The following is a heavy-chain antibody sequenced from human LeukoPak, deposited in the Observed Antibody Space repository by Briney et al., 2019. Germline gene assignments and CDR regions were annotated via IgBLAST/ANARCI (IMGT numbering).Heavy chain of an antibody. J-gene: IGHJ4*02. CDR2: IRSKAFGGTP. Sequence: AGGSLRLSCSASGFTFDDYAVSWFRQAPGKDLEWVGFIRSKAFGGTPEYAASVRGRFTISRDDSKSIAYLQMNSLKTEDTAVYYCTRNTVTVHFDYWSQGTLVTVSS. D-gene: IGHD4-17*01. CDR1: GFTFDDYA. CDR3: TRNTVTVHFDY. V-gene: IGHV3-49*03.